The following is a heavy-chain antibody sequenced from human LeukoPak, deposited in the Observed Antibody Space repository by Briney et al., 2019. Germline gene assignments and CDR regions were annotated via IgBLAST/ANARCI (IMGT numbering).Heavy chain of an antibody. D-gene: IGHD6-19*01. CDR1: GFTFCDYY. Sequence: GRSLRLSCATSGFTFCDYYMSWIRHTPGQWLEWVSYISSSSSYTNYADSVKGRFTISRDNAKNSLYLQMNSLRAEDTAVYYCARVAAQTAFDIWGQGTMVTVSS. J-gene: IGHJ3*02. V-gene: IGHV3-11*05. CDR2: ISSSSSYT. CDR3: ARVAAQTAFDI.